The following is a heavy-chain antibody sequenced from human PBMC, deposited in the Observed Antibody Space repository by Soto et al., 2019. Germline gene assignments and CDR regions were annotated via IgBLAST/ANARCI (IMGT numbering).Heavy chain of an antibody. CDR2: INAGNGNT. J-gene: IGHJ6*03. CDR1: GYTFTSYA. Sequence: ASVKVSCKASGYTFTSYAMHWVRQAPGQRLEWMGWINAGNGNTKYSQKFQGRVTITRDTSASTAYMGLSSLRSEDTAVYYCARSRGYYYMDVWGKGTTVTVSS. CDR3: ARSRGYYYMDV. V-gene: IGHV1-3*01.